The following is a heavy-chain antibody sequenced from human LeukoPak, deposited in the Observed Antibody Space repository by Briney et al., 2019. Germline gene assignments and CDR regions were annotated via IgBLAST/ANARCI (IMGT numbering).Heavy chain of an antibody. V-gene: IGHV3-30*18. J-gene: IGHJ4*02. CDR1: GFTFSSYG. D-gene: IGHD3-9*01. CDR2: ISYDGSNK. Sequence: GGALRLSCAASGFTFSSYGMHWVRQAPGKGLEWVAVISYDGSNKYYADSVKGRFTISRDNSKNTLYLQMNSLRAEDTAVYYCAKDLVLRYFDWAFDYWGQGTLVTVSS. CDR3: AKDLVLRYFDWAFDY.